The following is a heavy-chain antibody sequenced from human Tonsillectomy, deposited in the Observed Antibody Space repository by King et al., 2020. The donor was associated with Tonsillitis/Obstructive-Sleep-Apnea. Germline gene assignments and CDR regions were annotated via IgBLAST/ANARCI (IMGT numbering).Heavy chain of an antibody. D-gene: IGHD1-26*01. CDR1: GGSFSGYY. CDR3: AMGEVGASTIYYYYALDV. Sequence: VQLQQWGAGLLKPSETLSLTCAVYGGSFSGYYWSWIRQPPGKGLEWIGEMNHSGSTNYSPSLKSRVTISIDTSKNKFSLKLSSLTAADTAVYYCAMGEVGASTIYYYYALDVWGQGTTVTVSS. CDR2: MNHSGST. J-gene: IGHJ6*02. V-gene: IGHV4-34*01.